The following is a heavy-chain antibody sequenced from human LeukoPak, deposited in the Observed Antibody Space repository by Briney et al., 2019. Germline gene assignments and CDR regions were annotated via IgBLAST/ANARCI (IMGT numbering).Heavy chain of an antibody. V-gene: IGHV3-48*03. D-gene: IGHD3-22*01. J-gene: IGHJ4*02. CDR2: ISSSGSTI. CDR1: EFTFSSYE. Sequence: GGSLRLSCAASEFTFSSYEMNWVRQAPGKGLEWVSYISSSGSTIYYADSVKGRFTISRDNAKNSLYLQMNSLRAEDTAVYYCARDGSYYDSSGYQIHFDYWGQGTLVTVSS. CDR3: ARDGSYYDSSGYQIHFDY.